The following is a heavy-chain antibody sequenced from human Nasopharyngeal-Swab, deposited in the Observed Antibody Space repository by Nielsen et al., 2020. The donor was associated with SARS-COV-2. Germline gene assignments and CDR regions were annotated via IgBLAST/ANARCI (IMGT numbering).Heavy chain of an antibody. CDR1: GFTFSSYA. D-gene: IGHD2-2*02. J-gene: IGHJ3*02. Sequence: GESLKISCAASGFTFSSYAMSWVRQAPGKGLEWVSAISGSGGSTYYADSVKGRLTISRDNSKNTLYLQMNSLRAEDTAVYYCAKVIVVVPAAIQGIDAFDIWGQGTMVTVSS. CDR2: ISGSGGST. V-gene: IGHV3-23*01. CDR3: AKVIVVVPAAIQGIDAFDI.